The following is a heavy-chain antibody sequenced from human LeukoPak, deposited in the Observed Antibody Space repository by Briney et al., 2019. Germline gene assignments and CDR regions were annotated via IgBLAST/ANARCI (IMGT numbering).Heavy chain of an antibody. Sequence: GGSLRLSCAASGFTISTYSMNWVRQAPGKGLEWVSYITSSSSTIYYADSVRGRFTISRDNAKNSLYLQMNSLRDEDTAVYYCARVDWMIGAFDIWGQGTMVTVSS. D-gene: IGHD3-22*01. CDR2: ITSSSSTI. J-gene: IGHJ3*02. CDR1: GFTISTYS. V-gene: IGHV3-48*02. CDR3: ARVDWMIGAFDI.